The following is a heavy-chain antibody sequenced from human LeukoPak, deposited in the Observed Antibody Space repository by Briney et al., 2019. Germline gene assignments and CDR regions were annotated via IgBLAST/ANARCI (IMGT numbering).Heavy chain of an antibody. CDR1: GGTFSSYA. CDR2: IIPIFGTA. D-gene: IGHD6-19*01. V-gene: IGHV1-69*05. CDR3: ARESVAGPFDY. Sequence: SVKVSCKASGGTFSSYAISWVRQAPGQGLEWMGGIIPIFGTANYAQKFQGRVTMTRDTSTSTVYMELSSLRSEDTAVYYCARESVAGPFDYWGQGTLVTVSS. J-gene: IGHJ4*02.